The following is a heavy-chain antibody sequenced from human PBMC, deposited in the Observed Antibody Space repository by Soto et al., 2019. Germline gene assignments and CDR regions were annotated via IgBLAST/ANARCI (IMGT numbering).Heavy chain of an antibody. CDR1: GYTFTGYY. V-gene: IGHV1-2*02. Sequence: GASVKVSCKASGYTFTGYYMHWVRQAPGQGLEWMGWINPNSGGTNYAQKFQGRVTMTRDKSISTAYMELSRLRSDDTAVYYCERHLLQDEYYYYGMDVWGQGTTVTVSS. CDR2: INPNSGGT. CDR3: ERHLLQDEYYYYGMDV. J-gene: IGHJ6*02. D-gene: IGHD1-26*01.